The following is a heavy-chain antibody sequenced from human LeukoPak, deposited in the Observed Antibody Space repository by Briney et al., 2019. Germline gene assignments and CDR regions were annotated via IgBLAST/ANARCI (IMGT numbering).Heavy chain of an antibody. CDR1: GFTFSSYS. CDR3: AKSGLWFGEPPFDP. D-gene: IGHD3-10*01. J-gene: IGHJ5*02. Sequence: PGGSLRLSCAASGFTFSSYSMNWVRQAPGKGLEWVSHITGDASTVNYADSVKGRFTISRDNSKNTLYLQMNSLRAEDTAVYYCAKSGLWFGEPPFDPWGQGTLVTVSS. CDR2: ITGDASTV. V-gene: IGHV3-23*01.